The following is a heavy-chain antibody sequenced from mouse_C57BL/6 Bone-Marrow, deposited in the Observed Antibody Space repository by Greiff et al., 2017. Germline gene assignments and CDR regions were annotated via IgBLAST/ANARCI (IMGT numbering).Heavy chain of an antibody. J-gene: IGHJ4*01. CDR2: INPSTGGT. CDR3: ARRRSTEDYYAMDY. V-gene: IGHV1-42*01. CDR1: GYSFTGYY. Sequence: EVQLQQSGPELVKPGASVKISCKASGYSFTGYYMNWVKQSPEKSLEWIGEINPSTGGTTYNQKFKAKATLTVDNSSSTAYMQLKSLTSEDSAVYYSARRRSTEDYYAMDYWGKGTSVTVSS.